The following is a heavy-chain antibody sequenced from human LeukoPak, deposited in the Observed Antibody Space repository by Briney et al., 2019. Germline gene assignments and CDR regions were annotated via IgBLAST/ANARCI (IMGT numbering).Heavy chain of an antibody. CDR2: INSDGSST. V-gene: IGHV3-74*01. CDR3: ARGYYHYGSGTYD. J-gene: IGHJ4*02. CDR1: GFTFSSYW. Sequence: GVSLRLSRAASGFTFSSYWMHWVRQAPGKGLVWVSRINSDGSSTSYADSVKGRFTISRDNAKNTLYLQMNSLRAEDTAVYYCARGYYHYGSGTYDWGQGTLVTVSS. D-gene: IGHD3-10*01.